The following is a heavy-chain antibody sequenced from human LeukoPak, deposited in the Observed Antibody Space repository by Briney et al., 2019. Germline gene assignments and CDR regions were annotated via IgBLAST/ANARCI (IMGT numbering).Heavy chain of an antibody. D-gene: IGHD6-13*01. CDR3: AKRIAAAGTNSFFDL. CDR2: INAGGGTT. Sequence: GGSLRLSCAASGFTFSSYSMSWVRQAPGKGLEWVSAINAGGGTTYYTDSVKGRFTISRGNSKNTLYLQMNSLRAEDTAVYYCAKRIAAAGTNSFFDLWGRGTLVTVSS. J-gene: IGHJ2*01. V-gene: IGHV3-23*01. CDR1: GFTFSSYS.